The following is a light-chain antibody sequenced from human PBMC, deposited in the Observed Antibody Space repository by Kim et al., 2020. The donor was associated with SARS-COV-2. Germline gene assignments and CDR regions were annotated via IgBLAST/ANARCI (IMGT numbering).Light chain of an antibody. CDR2: DVS. J-gene: IGLJ1*01. V-gene: IGLV2-14*03. Sequence: QSALTQPASVSGSPGQSITISCTGTSSDVGGYNYVSWYQQHPGKAPKLMIYDVSNRPSGVSNRFSGSKSGNTASLTVSGLQAEDESDYYCSSNTSNSTLGVFGTGTKVT. CDR1: SSDVGGYNY. CDR3: SSNTSNSTLGV.